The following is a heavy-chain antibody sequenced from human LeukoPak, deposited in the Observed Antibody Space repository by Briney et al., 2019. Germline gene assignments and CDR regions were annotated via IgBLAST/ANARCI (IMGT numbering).Heavy chain of an antibody. J-gene: IGHJ6*02. CDR2: IVVGSGNT. CDR1: GFTFTSSA. V-gene: IGHV1-58*01. Sequence: TSVKVSCKASGFTFTSSAVQWVRQARGQRLEWIGWIVVGSGNTNYAQKFQERVTITRDMSTSTAYMELSSLRAEDTAVYYCARFGSSSEDYYYYGMDVWGQGTTVTVSS. D-gene: IGHD6-13*01. CDR3: ARFGSSSEDYYYYGMDV.